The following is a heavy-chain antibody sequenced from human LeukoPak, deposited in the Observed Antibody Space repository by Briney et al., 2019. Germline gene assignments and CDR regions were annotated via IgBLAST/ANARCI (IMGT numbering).Heavy chain of an antibody. CDR2: MYSGGST. J-gene: IGHJ6*02. CDR3: ARSYSNHLFGMDV. V-gene: IGHV3-66*01. CDR1: GFTFSSYG. Sequence: GGSLRLSCAASGFTFSSYGMHWVRQAPGKGLEWVSVMYSGGSTYYADSVKGRVAISRDNSQNTVFLQVNSVRVEDTAVYYCARSYSNHLFGMDVWGQGTAVTVSS. D-gene: IGHD4-11*01.